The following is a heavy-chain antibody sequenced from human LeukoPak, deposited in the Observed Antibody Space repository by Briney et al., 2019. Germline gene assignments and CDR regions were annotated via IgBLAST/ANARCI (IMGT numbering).Heavy chain of an antibody. D-gene: IGHD5-24*01. J-gene: IGHJ4*02. CDR3: ARSRDGYRQPHY. CDR2: IDNRGST. CDR1: GGSFSFYF. Sequence: SETLSLTCTVSGGSFSFYFWHWIRQPPGEGLDWIGEIDNRGSTQYKPSLRSRGIISIDTSGNHFSLKLSSVTAADTAVYYCARSRDGYRQPHYWGQGTLVTVSS. V-gene: IGHV4-34*01.